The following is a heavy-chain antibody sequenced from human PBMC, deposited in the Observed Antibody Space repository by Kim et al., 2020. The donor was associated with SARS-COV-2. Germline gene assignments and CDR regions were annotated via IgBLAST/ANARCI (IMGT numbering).Heavy chain of an antibody. CDR1: GGSISSSSYY. Sequence: SETLSLTCTVSGGSISSSSYYWGWIRQPPGKGLEWIGSIYYSGSTYYNPSLKSRVTISVDTSKNQFSLKLSSVTAADTAVYYCARLFRSGYSPFWNYWGQGTLVTVSS. CDR3: ARLFRSGYSPFWNY. J-gene: IGHJ4*02. CDR2: IYYSGST. D-gene: IGHD3-22*01. V-gene: IGHV4-39*01.